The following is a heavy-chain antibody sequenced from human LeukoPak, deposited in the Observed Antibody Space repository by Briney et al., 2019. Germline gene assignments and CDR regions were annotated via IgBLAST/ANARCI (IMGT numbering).Heavy chain of an antibody. Sequence: PSETLSLTCAVYGGSFSGYYWSWIRQPPGKGLEWIGEINHSGSTNYNPSLKSRVTISVDTSKNQFSLKLSSVTAADTAVYYCASSYGDYRYDAFDIWGQETMVTVSS. D-gene: IGHD4-17*01. V-gene: IGHV4-34*01. CDR2: INHSGST. CDR1: GGSFSGYY. CDR3: ASSYGDYRYDAFDI. J-gene: IGHJ3*02.